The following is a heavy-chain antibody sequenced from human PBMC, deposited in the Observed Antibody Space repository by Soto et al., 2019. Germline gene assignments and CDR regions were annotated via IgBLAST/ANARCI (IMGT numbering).Heavy chain of an antibody. CDR2: IKQDGSEK. D-gene: IGHD1-26*01. V-gene: IGHV3-7*04. Sequence: EVQLVESGGGLVQPGGSLRLSCAASGFTFNSYWMTWARQAPGKGLEWVANIKQDGSEKYYVDSVKGRFTISRDNAKNSLYLQMNRLRAEDPAVYYCARGWGLDPWGQGTLVTVSS. CDR1: GFTFNSYW. J-gene: IGHJ5*02. CDR3: ARGWGLDP.